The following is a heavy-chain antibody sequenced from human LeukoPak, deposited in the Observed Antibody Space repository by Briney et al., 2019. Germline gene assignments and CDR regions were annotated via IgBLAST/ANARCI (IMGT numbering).Heavy chain of an antibody. V-gene: IGHV3-48*01. D-gene: IGHD2-15*01. CDR3: ARDYCSGGSCYSSGY. Sequence: GGSLRLSCAASGFTFSSYSMNWIRQAPGKGLEWVSYISSSSSTIYYADSVKGRFTISRDNAKNSLYLQMNSLRAEDTAVYYCARDYCSGGSCYSSGYWGQGTLVTVSS. CDR2: ISSSSSTI. J-gene: IGHJ4*02. CDR1: GFTFSSYS.